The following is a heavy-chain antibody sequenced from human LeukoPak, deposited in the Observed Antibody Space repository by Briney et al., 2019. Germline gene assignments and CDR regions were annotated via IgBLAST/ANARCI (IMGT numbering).Heavy chain of an antibody. J-gene: IGHJ4*02. D-gene: IGHD6-6*01. V-gene: IGHV3-11*04. CDR2: ISSSGSTI. CDR3: AREKYSSSSGFDY. CDR1: GFTFSDYY. Sequence: GGSLRLSCAASGFTFSDYYMSWIRQAPGKGLEWVSYISSSGSTIYYADSVKGRFTISRDNAKDSLYLQMNSLRAEDTAVYYCAREKYSSSSGFDYWGQGTLVTVSS.